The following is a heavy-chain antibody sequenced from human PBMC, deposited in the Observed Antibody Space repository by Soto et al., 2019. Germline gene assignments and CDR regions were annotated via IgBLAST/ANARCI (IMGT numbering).Heavy chain of an antibody. Sequence: QVQLVQSGAEVKKPGSSVKVSCKASGSTFSSYTISWVRQAPGQGLEWMGRIIPILGIANYAQKFQGRVTITADKSTSTAYMELSSLRSEDTAVYYCARYVRDGYNYRIDYWGQGTLVTVSS. CDR1: GSTFSSYT. CDR3: ARYVRDGYNYRIDY. J-gene: IGHJ4*02. CDR2: IIPILGIA. D-gene: IGHD1-1*01. V-gene: IGHV1-69*02.